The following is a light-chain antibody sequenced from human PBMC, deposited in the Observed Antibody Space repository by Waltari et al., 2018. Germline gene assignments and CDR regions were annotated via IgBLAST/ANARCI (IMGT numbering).Light chain of an antibody. CDR2: QDT. Sequence: SYELTQPPSVSVSPGQTASITCSGDILGNKYASWYQQKPGQSPLLVIYQDTKRPSEIPERFSGSKSANAATLTITGTQAVDEADYYCQALDTGAWVFGGGTKLTVL. CDR3: QALDTGAWV. V-gene: IGLV3-1*01. J-gene: IGLJ3*02. CDR1: ILGNKY.